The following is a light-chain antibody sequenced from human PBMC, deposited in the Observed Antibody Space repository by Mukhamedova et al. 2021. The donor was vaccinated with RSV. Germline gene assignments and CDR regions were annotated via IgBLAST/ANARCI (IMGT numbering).Light chain of an antibody. CDR1: NIGNNH. CDR3: SSWDDSFDGWL. V-gene: IGLV1-44*01. CDR2: SDS. Sequence: NIGNNHVSWYQQLPGTAPKLLIFSDSQRPSGVPNRFSGSKSGTSASLAISRLQSEDEASYYCSSWDDSFDGWLFGGGSKGTVL. J-gene: IGLJ3*02.